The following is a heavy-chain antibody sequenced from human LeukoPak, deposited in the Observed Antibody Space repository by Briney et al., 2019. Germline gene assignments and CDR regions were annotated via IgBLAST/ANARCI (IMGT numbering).Heavy chain of an antibody. V-gene: IGHV3-9*01. D-gene: IGHD1-26*01. J-gene: IGHJ3*02. CDR2: ISWNSGSI. CDR3: AKCHSPKNSGTYCNAFDI. CDR1: GFTFHDYA. Sequence: PGESLRLSCAASGFTFHDYAMHWVRQAPGKGLEWVSGISWNSGSIDYADSVKGRFTIFRDNAKNFLYLHMNSLRAEDTALYYCAKCHSPKNSGTYCNAFDIWGQGTVVTVS.